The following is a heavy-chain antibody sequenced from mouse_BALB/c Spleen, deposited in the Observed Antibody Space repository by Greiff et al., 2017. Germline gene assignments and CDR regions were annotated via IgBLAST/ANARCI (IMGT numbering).Heavy chain of an antibody. D-gene: IGHD1-1*01. CDR3: VSITTVEAY. J-gene: IGHJ3*01. Sequence: VKLVESGPGLVQPSQSLSITCTVSGFSLTSYGVHWVRQSPGKGLEWLGVIWSGGSTDYNAAFISRLSISKDNSKSQVFFKMNSLQADDTAIYYCVSITTVEAYWGQGTLVTVSA. CDR1: GFSLTSYG. V-gene: IGHV2-2-2*01. CDR2: IWSGGST.